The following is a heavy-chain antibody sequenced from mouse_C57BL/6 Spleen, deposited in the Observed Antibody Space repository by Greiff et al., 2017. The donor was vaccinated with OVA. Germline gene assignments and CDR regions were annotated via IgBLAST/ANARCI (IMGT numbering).Heavy chain of an antibody. CDR3: ARGEDYDGRSNGYEV. V-gene: IGHV1-7*01. CDR1: GYTFTIYW. J-gene: IGHJ1*03. CDR2: INPSRCYT. Sequence: QVQLQQSGAELAKPGASVKLSCKASGYTFTIYWMHWVKQRPGPGLAWIGYINPSRCYTKYNQKFKDKATLPADQSSSTAYMQLSSLPYEDSAVYYCARGEDYDGRSNGYEVRGTGTTVTVAS. D-gene: IGHD1-1*01.